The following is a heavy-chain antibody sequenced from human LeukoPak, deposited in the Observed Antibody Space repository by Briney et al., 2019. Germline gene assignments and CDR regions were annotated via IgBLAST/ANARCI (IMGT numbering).Heavy chain of an antibody. CDR3: ARDRGVGGYDHFDY. J-gene: IGHJ4*02. CDR1: GGSISSSSYY. Sequence: PSETLSLTCTVSGGSISSSSYYWGWIRQPPGKGLEWIGSIYYSGSTYYNPSLKSRVTISVDTSKNQFSLKLSSVTAADTAVYYCARDRGVGGYDHFDYWGQGTLVTVSS. V-gene: IGHV4-39*02. CDR2: IYYSGST. D-gene: IGHD5-12*01.